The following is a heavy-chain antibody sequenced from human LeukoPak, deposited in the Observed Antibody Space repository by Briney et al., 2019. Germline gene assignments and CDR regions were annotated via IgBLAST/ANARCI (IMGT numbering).Heavy chain of an antibody. CDR1: GGSFSGYY. CDR2: IIHSGST. D-gene: IGHD3-10*01. V-gene: IGHV4-34*12. Sequence: PSETLSLTCAVYGGSFSGYYWSWLRQLPGKGLEWIGEIIHSGSTDYNPSLKSRVTISVDTSKNQFSLKVNFVTAADTAVYYCARARAFGDDYYYYYMDLWGKGTTVTISS. J-gene: IGHJ6*03. CDR3: ARARAFGDDYYYYYMDL.